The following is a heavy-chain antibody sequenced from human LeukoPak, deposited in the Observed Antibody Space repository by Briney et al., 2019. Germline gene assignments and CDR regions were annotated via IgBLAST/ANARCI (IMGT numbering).Heavy chain of an antibody. Sequence: SETLSLTCTVSGGSISGSSYYWGWIRQPPGKGLEWIGSTYYSGSTYYNPSLKSRVTISVDTSKNQFSLKLSSVTAADTAVYYCASLLTYVTMDYWGQGTLVTVSS. D-gene: IGHD2/OR15-2a*01. J-gene: IGHJ4*02. CDR1: GGSISGSSYY. V-gene: IGHV4-39*01. CDR3: ASLLTYVTMDY. CDR2: TYYSGST.